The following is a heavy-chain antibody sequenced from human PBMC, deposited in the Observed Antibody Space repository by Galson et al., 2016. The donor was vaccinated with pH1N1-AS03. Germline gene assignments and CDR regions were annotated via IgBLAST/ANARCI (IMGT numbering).Heavy chain of an antibody. D-gene: IGHD6-13*01. V-gene: IGHV3-73*01. Sequence: SLRLSCAASGFDFRSYSMHWVRQTSGKGLEWIGRIRAKAYNYATEYAAPVRGRFTISKDDSKNTAFLQMNSLKIEDTAVYYCTRHPRRAAGGLGGFDPWGQGTLVTVSS. CDR1: GFDFRSYS. CDR2: IRAKAYNYAT. J-gene: IGHJ5*02. CDR3: TRHPRRAAGGLGGFDP.